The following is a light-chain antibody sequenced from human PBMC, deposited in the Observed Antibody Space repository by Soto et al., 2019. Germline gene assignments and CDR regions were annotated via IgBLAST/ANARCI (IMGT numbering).Light chain of an antibody. J-gene: IGLJ2*01. CDR2: SNN. Sequence: QSVLTQPPSASGTPGQRLTISCSGSTSNIGSNTVSWYQQLPGTAPKLLIHSNNQRPSGVADRFSGSKSGSSASLAISGLQSEDEADYSCASWDGSLTGVVFGAGTKLTVL. CDR3: ASWDGSLTGVV. V-gene: IGLV1-44*01. CDR1: TSNIGSNT.